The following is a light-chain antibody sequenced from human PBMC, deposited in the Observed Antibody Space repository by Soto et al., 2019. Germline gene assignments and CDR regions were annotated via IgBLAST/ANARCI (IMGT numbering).Light chain of an antibody. J-gene: IGLJ2*01. CDR1: SSDVGGYDY. Sequence: QSALTQPASVSGSPGQSITISCTGTSSDVGGYDYVSWYQQHPGKAPKLMIHGVSNRPSGVSNRFSGSKSGNTASLTISGLQTEDEADYYCSSYTDSRTVVFGGGTKLTVL. V-gene: IGLV2-14*01. CDR3: SSYTDSRTVV. CDR2: GVS.